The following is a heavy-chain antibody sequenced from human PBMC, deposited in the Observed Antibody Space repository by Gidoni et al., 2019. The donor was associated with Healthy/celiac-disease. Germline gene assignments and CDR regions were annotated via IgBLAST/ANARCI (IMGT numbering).Heavy chain of an antibody. J-gene: IGHJ4*02. D-gene: IGHD3-3*01. CDR1: GYPFTSYG. CDR2: ISADNGNT. V-gene: IGHV1-18*01. CDR3: ARGQDKPFGVVLY. Sequence: QFQLVQSVAEVKKPVPSVKFSCTASGYPFTSYGISWVRQAPGQGLEWMGWISADNGNTNEAQKLQGRVTMTTDTSTSTAYMELRRLRSDDTAVYYCARGQDKPFGVVLYWGQGTLVTVSS.